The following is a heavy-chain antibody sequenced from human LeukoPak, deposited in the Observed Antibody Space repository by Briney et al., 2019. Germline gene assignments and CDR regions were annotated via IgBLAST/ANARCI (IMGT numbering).Heavy chain of an antibody. V-gene: IGHV1-2*02. Sequence: DSVTLSCTASGYTFTGYYMHWVRQAPGQGLEWMGWINPNSGGTNYAKKFQGRVTMTRDTSIRTAYMELNRLRSDDTAVYYCARDRDYGSGIFDYWGEGTLVTVSS. D-gene: IGHD3-10*01. J-gene: IGHJ4*02. CDR3: ARDRDYGSGIFDY. CDR2: INPNSGGT. CDR1: GYTFTGYY.